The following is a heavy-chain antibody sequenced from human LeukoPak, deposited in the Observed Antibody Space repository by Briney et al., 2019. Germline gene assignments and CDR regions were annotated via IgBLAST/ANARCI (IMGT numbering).Heavy chain of an antibody. D-gene: IGHD3-10*01. CDR3: AKDARAYGSGSPWDY. V-gene: IGHV3-30-3*01. Sequence: PGGSLRLSCAASGFAFSSYAMHWVRQAPGKGLEWVAVISYDGSNKYYADSVKGRFTISRDNSKNTLYLQMNSLRAEDTAVYYCAKDARAYGSGSPWDYWGQGTLVTVSS. J-gene: IGHJ4*02. CDR2: ISYDGSNK. CDR1: GFAFSSYA.